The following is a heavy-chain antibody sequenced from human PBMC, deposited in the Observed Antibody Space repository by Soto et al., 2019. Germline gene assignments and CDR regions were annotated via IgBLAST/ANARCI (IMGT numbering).Heavy chain of an antibody. CDR1: GYTLTELS. CDR2: FDPEDGET. D-gene: IGHD6-13*01. CDR3: AADSSSWYSRRRDRVVVYYYGMDV. J-gene: IGHJ6*02. Sequence: ASVKVSCKVSGYTLTELSMRWVRQAPGKGLEWMGGFDPEDGETIYAQKFQGRVTMTEDTSTDTAYMELSSLRSEDTAVYYCAADSSSWYSRRRDRVVVYYYGMDVWGQGTTVTVSS. V-gene: IGHV1-24*01.